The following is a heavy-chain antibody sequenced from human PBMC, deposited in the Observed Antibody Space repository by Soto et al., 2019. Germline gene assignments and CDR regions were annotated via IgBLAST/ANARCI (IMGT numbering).Heavy chain of an antibody. CDR2: IDPSDSYT. J-gene: IGHJ6*02. CDR1: GYCFTSYW. D-gene: IGHD2-2*01. CDR3: ASSPRGYCSSTSCRELGNYYGMDV. Sequence: GESQKISSQRSGYCFTSYWSSWVRQMPGQRLERMGRIDPSDSYTNYSPSFQGHVTISADKSISTAYLQWSSLKASDTAMYYCASSPRGYCSSTSCRELGNYYGMDVWGQGTTVTVSS. V-gene: IGHV5-10-1*01.